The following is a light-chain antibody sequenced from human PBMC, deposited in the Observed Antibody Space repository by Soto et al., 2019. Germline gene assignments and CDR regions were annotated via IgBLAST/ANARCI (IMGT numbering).Light chain of an antibody. Sequence: DIQMTQSPSSVSASVGDRVIITCRASQDISSWLAWYQQKPGKDPKLLIYAAATLQGAVPSRFSGSGSGTDFTLTINTLQPEDFATYYCQQANSVPYTFGKGTRLESK. CDR2: AAA. CDR1: QDISSW. J-gene: IGKJ5*01. CDR3: QQANSVPYT. V-gene: IGKV1-12*01.